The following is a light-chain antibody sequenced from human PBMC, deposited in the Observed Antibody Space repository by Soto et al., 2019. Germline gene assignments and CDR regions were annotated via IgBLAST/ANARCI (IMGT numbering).Light chain of an antibody. Sequence: DIVMTQSPDSLAVSLGERATINCKSSQSVLYSSNNKNYLAWYQLKPGQPTKLLIYWASTLESGVPDRFSGSGSGTDFTLTISSLEAEDVAVYYCQQHYSTPRTFGQGTTLEIK. V-gene: IGKV4-1*01. CDR2: WAS. J-gene: IGKJ2*01. CDR1: QSVLYSSNNKNY. CDR3: QQHYSTPRT.